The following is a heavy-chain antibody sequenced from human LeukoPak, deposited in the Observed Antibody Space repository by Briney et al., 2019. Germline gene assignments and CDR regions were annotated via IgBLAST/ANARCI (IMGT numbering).Heavy chain of an antibody. D-gene: IGHD4-17*01. Sequence: SETLSLTCTVSGGSVSSYYWSWIRQPAGKGLEWIGRIYTSGSTNYNPSLKSRVTMSVDTSKNQFSLKLSSVTAADTAVYYCARDHYGDYEGGNWFDPWGQGTLVTVSS. CDR3: ARDHYGDYEGGNWFDP. V-gene: IGHV4-4*07. J-gene: IGHJ5*02. CDR1: GGSVSSYY. CDR2: IYTSGST.